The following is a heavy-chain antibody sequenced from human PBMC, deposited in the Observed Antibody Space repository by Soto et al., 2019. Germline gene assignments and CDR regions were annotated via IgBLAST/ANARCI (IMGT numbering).Heavy chain of an antibody. CDR1: GGTFSSYA. J-gene: IGHJ6*02. CDR2: IIPIFGTA. V-gene: IGHV1-69*01. CDR3: ARDGNRGLVPSYYSYCMEV. D-gene: IGHD6-19*01. Sequence: SLKVSCKASGGTFSSYAISWVRQAPVQGLEWMGGIIPIFGTANYAQKFQGRVTITADESTSTAYMELSSLRSEDTAVYYCARDGNRGLVPSYYSYCMEVWGQGSRV.